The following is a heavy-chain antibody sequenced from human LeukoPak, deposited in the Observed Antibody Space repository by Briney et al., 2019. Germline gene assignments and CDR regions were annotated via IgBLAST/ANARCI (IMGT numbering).Heavy chain of an antibody. CDR3: GKDDGGYGAYVHLDD. CDR1: GFTFSSYA. V-gene: IGHV3-23*01. Sequence: GGSLRLSCAASGFTFSSYAMSWVRQAPGKGLEWVSYIGASGVSTFYGDSVKGRFTMSRDNSKNTLYLRMYSLRAEDTAGYYFGKDDGGYGAYVHLDDWGQGTLVTVSS. J-gene: IGHJ4*02. D-gene: IGHD4/OR15-4a*01. CDR2: IGASGVST.